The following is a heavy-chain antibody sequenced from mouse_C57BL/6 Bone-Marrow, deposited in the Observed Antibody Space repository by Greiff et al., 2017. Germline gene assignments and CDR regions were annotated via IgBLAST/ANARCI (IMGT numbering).Heavy chain of an antibody. CDR3: TTYYYGSPAWFAY. Sequence: VQLQQSGAELVRPGASVKLSCTASGFNIKDDYMHWVKQRPEQGLEWIGWIDPENGDTEYASKFQGKATITADTSSNTAYRQLSSLTSEDTAVYYCTTYYYGSPAWFAYWGQGTLVTVSA. D-gene: IGHD1-1*01. CDR1: GFNIKDDY. J-gene: IGHJ3*01. V-gene: IGHV14-4*01. CDR2: IDPENGDT.